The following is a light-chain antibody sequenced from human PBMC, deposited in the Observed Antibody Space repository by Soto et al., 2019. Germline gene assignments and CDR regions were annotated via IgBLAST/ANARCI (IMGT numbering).Light chain of an antibody. V-gene: IGKV3-20*01. J-gene: IGKJ1*01. Sequence: EIVLTQSAGTLSLSPGERATLSCRASHTISSSYLAWYQQKPGQAPRLLMYGISRRATGIPDRFSGSGSGTDFTLTITRLEPEDFAVYYCQQYGSSGTFGQGTKVDIK. CDR2: GIS. CDR3: QQYGSSGT. CDR1: HTISSSY.